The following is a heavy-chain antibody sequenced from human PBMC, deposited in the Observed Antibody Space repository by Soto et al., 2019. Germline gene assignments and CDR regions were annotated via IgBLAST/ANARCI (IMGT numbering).Heavy chain of an antibody. V-gene: IGHV3-74*03. Sequence: EVQLVESGGGLVQPGGSLRLSCAGSGFPFSSYWMHWVRQDPEKGLVWVSTINTDGTTTQYADSVKGRFTVTRDNAKNTLYLQLNSLRGEDTVVYYCDTDLSWGQCDYWGQGTLVTVSS. D-gene: IGHD1-26*01. CDR1: GFPFSSYW. CDR3: DTDLSWGQCDY. J-gene: IGHJ4*02. CDR2: INTDGTTT.